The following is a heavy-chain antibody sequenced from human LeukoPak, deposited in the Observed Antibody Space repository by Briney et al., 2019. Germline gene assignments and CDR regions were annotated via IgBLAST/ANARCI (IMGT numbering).Heavy chain of an antibody. CDR1: GYTFTSYY. CDR2: INPSGGST. Sequence: ASVKVSCKASGYTFTSYYMHWVRQAPGQGLEWMGKINPSGGSTSYAQKFQGRVTMTRDTSTSTVYMELSSLRSEDTAVYYCARTDCTNGVCYIPYFDYWGQGTLVTVSS. J-gene: IGHJ4*02. CDR3: ARTDCTNGVCYIPYFDY. V-gene: IGHV1-46*01. D-gene: IGHD2-8*01.